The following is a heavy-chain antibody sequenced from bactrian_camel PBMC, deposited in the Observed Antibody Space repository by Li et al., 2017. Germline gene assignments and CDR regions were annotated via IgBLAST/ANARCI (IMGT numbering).Heavy chain of an antibody. V-gene: IGHV3S53*01. J-gene: IGHJ6*01. CDR3: AAEFACSTWPSPGYGY. D-gene: IGHD1*01. Sequence: HVQLVESGGDSVQVGGSLRLSCEASRPQPQDTASLYTFDSACMGWFRQAPGKEREAVAAIESEGSTSYADSVKGRFTLSRDNAKNTLYLQMNSLKPEDTATYYCAAEFACSTWPSPGYGYWGQGTQVTVS. CDR1: RPQPQDTASLYTFDSA. CDR2: IESEGST.